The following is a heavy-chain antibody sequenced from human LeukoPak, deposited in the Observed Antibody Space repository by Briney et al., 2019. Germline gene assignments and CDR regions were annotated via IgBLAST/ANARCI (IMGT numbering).Heavy chain of an antibody. J-gene: IGHJ4*02. V-gene: IGHV3-74*01. Sequence: GGSLRLSCAASGFTFNTYWMHWVRQAPGKGLVWVSRINSDGSNTNYADSVKGRFTISSDNAKNTLYLQMNSLRAEDTAVYYCARETLYCSGGLWHAFDYWGQGTLVTVSS. CDR1: GFTFNTYW. D-gene: IGHD2-15*01. CDR3: ARETLYCSGGLWHAFDY. CDR2: INSDGSNT.